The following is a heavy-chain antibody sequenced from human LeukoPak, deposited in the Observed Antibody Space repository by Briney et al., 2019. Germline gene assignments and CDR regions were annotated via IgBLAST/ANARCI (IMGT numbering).Heavy chain of an antibody. CDR3: ARDLCSGGSCYSVGIGY. D-gene: IGHD2-15*01. V-gene: IGHV1-46*01. Sequence: GASVKVSCKASGYTFTSYYMHWVRQAPGQGLEWMGIINPSGGSTSYAQKFQGRVTMTRDTSTSTVYMELSSLRSEDTAVYYCARDLCSGGSCYSVGIGYWGQGTLVTVSS. CDR2: INPSGGST. J-gene: IGHJ4*02. CDR1: GYTFTSYY.